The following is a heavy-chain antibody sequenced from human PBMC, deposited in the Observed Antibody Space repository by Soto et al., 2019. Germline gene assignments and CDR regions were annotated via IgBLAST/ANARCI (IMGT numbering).Heavy chain of an antibody. V-gene: IGHV3-23*01. CDR2: ISGSGGST. D-gene: IGHD3-10*01. CDR1: GFTFSSYA. Sequence: GSLRLSCAASGFTFSSYAMSWVRQAPGKGLEWVSAISGSGGSTYYADSVKGRFTISRDNSKNTLYLQMSSLRAEDTAVYYCAKNYGSGSYYTPSPFDYWGQGTLVTVSS. J-gene: IGHJ4*02. CDR3: AKNYGSGSYYTPSPFDY.